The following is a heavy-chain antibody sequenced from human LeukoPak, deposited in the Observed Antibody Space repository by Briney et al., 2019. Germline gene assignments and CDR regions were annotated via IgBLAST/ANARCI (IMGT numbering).Heavy chain of an antibody. Sequence: PGGSLRLSCAASGFTFSSYEMNWVRQAPGKGLEWVSYVSSSGSTIYYADSVKGRFTISRDNAKNSLYLQMNSLRAEDTAVYYCARWNSGWWREDAFDIWGQGTMVTVSS. CDR3: ARWNSGWWREDAFDI. V-gene: IGHV3-48*03. CDR2: VSSSGSTI. CDR1: GFTFSSYE. D-gene: IGHD6-19*01. J-gene: IGHJ3*02.